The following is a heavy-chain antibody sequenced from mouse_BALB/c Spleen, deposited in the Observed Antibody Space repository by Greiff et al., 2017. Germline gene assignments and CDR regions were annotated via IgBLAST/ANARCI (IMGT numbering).Heavy chain of an antibody. CDR3: ARGGRYDVFAY. D-gene: IGHD2-14*01. CDR1: GYTFTSYW. CDR2: IDPSDSET. J-gene: IGHJ3*01. Sequence: VQLQQSGAELVKPGAPVKLSCKASGYTFTSYWMNWVKQRPGRGLEWIGRIDPSDSETHYNQKFKDKATLTVDKSSSTAYIQLSSLTSEDSAVYYCARGGRYDVFAYWGQGTLVTVSA. V-gene: IGHV1-69*02.